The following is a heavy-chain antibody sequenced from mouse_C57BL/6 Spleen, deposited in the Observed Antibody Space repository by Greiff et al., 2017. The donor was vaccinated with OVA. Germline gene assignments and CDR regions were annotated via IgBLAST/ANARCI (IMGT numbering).Heavy chain of an antibody. CDR2: IHPSDSDT. CDR3: ASATGGGGNYVDD. V-gene: IGHV1-74*01. J-gene: IGHJ2*01. D-gene: IGHD1-1*01. Sequence: QVQLQQSGAELVKPGASVKLSCKASGYTFTSYWMHWVKQRPGQGLEWIGRIHPSDSDTNYNQKFKGKATLTVDKSSSTAYMQLSSLTSEDAAVDCGASATGGGGNYVDDWGQGTTLTVSS. CDR1: GYTFTSYW.